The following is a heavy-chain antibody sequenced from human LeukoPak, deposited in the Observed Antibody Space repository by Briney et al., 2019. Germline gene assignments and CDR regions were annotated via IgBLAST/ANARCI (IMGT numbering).Heavy chain of an antibody. CDR2: IYYDGSNI. D-gene: IGHD1-1*01. V-gene: IGHV3-33*01. CDR1: EFTFTTYG. CDR3: ARDWKTNSFDY. J-gene: IGHJ4*02. Sequence: GRSLTLSCAASEFTFTTYGMHWVRQAPGKGLEWVAFIYYDGSNIYYADYVRGRFTISRDISKNTLYLQMDSLRAEDTAIYYCARDWKTNSFDYWGQGTLVTVSS.